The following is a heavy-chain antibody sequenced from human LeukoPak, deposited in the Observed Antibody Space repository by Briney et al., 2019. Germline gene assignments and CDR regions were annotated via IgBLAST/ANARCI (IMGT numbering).Heavy chain of an antibody. CDR3: AKDEDSTPGYSSSLNY. V-gene: IGHV3-7*03. D-gene: IGHD6-13*01. CDR2: IREDGSEK. J-gene: IGHJ4*02. Sequence: PGGSLRLSCAASGFSFSAYWMSWVRQAPGKGLEWVANIREDGSEKYYVDSVKGQFTISRDNAKNSLFLQMDSLRAEDTALYYCAKDEDSTPGYSSSLNYWGQGTLVTVSS. CDR1: GFSFSAYW.